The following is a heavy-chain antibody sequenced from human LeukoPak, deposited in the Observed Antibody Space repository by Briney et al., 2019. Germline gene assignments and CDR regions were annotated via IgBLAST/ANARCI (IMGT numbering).Heavy chain of an antibody. CDR3: ARDRADIAAAGTGSYYYYYGMDV. V-gene: IGHV1-46*01. D-gene: IGHD6-13*01. Sequence: ASVKVSCKASGYTFTGYYVHWVRQAPGQGLEWMGIINPSGGSTSYAQKFQGRVTMTRDTSTSTVYMELSSLRSEDTAVYYCARDRADIAAAGTGSYYYYYGMDVWGQGTTVTVSS. CDR2: INPSGGST. CDR1: GYTFTGYY. J-gene: IGHJ6*02.